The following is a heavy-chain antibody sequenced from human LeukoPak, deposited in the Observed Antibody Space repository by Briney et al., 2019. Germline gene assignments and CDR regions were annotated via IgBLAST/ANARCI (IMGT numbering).Heavy chain of an antibody. J-gene: IGHJ4*02. CDR1: GYSISSSYY. CDR3: ASLPSNAVTQDY. D-gene: IGHD4-11*01. CDR2: IYHSGST. V-gene: IGHV4-38-2*01. Sequence: SETLSLTCAVSGYSISSSYYWGWIRQPPGKGLEWIGTIYHSGSTHYNPSLKSRVTLSVDTSKNQFSLKLRSVTAADTAVYYCASLPSNAVTQDYWGQGTLVTVSS.